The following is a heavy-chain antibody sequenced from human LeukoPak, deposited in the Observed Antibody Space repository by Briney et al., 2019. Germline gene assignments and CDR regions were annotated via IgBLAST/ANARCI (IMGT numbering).Heavy chain of an antibody. CDR2: ISGSGGST. CDR3: AKVSDSSGYYYFDY. Sequence: GGSLRLSCAASGITISTYSMNWVRQAPGKGLEWVSAISGSGGSTYYADSVKGRFTISRDNSKNTLYLQMNSLRAEDTAVYYCAKVSDSSGYYYFDYWGQGTLVTVSS. J-gene: IGHJ4*02. D-gene: IGHD3-22*01. V-gene: IGHV3-23*01. CDR1: GITISTYS.